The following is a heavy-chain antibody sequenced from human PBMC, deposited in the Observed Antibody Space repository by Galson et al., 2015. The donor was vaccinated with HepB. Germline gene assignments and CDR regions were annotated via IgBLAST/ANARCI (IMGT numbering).Heavy chain of an antibody. CDR3: AKDMRGGSYSYWYFGL. CDR2: ISWNSGRI. D-gene: IGHD1-26*01. V-gene: IGHV3-9*01. J-gene: IGHJ2*01. CDR1: GFTFDDYA. Sequence: SLRLSCAASGFTFDDYAMHWVRQAPGKGLEWVSGISWNSGRIGYADSVKGRFTISRDNAKNSLYLQMNSLRAEDTALYYCAKDMRGGSYSYWYFGLWGRGTLVTVSS.